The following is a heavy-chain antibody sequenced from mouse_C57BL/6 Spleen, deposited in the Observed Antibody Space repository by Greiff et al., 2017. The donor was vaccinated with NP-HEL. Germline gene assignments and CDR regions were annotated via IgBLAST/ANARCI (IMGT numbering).Heavy chain of an antibody. CDR3: ARRITTVVAPGFAY. Sequence: EVKLVESGGGLVKPGGSLKLSCAASGFTFSDYGMHWVRQAPEKGLEWVAYISSGSSTIYYADTVKGRFTISRDNAKNTLFLQMTSLRSEDTAMYYCARRITTVVAPGFAYWGQGTLVTVSA. V-gene: IGHV5-17*01. J-gene: IGHJ3*01. CDR2: ISSGSSTI. CDR1: GFTFSDYG. D-gene: IGHD1-1*01.